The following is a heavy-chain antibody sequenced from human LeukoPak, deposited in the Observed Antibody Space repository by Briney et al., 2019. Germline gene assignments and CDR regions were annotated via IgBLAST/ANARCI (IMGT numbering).Heavy chain of an antibody. CDR3: ARHDAEAVVEY. Sequence: SETLSLTCTVSGDSISSHTYFWGWIRQAPGKGLEWIGSIYYSGNTYYNPSLKSRVTISVDTSKNQFSLELRSVIAAVYYCARHDAEAVVEYWGLGTLVTVSS. V-gene: IGHV4-39*01. CDR2: IYYSGNT. CDR1: GDSISSHTYF. J-gene: IGHJ4*02. D-gene: IGHD6-19*01.